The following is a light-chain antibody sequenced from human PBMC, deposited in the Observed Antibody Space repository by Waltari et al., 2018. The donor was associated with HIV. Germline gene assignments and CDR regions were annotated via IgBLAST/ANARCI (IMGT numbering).Light chain of an antibody. Sequence: NFILTQPHSVSESPGKPVTISCTRSSGSIASDYVQWYQQRLGSAPTVVIYDHRQRPSGVPDRFSGSIDSSSNSASLTISGLRSEDEADYYCQSSYSNSQVFGGGTKLTVL. CDR2: DHR. J-gene: IGLJ2*01. V-gene: IGLV6-57*03. CDR1: SGSIASDY. CDR3: QSSYSNSQV.